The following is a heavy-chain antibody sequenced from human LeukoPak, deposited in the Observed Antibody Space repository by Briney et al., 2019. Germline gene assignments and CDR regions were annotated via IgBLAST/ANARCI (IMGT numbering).Heavy chain of an antibody. CDR3: ARRDNSGNYYYDY. D-gene: IGHD3-10*01. J-gene: IGHJ4*02. Sequence: GEALKISCKGSGSRFTNYWIGWGRPMPGKGLGWMGIIYPGDSDTRYSPSFQGQVTISADKSISTAYLQWSSLKASDTAMYYCARRDNSGNYYYDYWGQGTLVTVSS. CDR2: IYPGDSDT. CDR1: GSRFTNYW. V-gene: IGHV5-51*01.